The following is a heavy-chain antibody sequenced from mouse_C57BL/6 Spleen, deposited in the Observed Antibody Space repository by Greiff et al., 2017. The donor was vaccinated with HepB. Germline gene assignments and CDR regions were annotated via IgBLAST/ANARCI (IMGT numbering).Heavy chain of an antibody. CDR2: INYDGSST. CDR1: GFTFSDYY. Sequence: EVQRVESEGGLVQPGSSMKLSCTASGFTFSDYYMAWVRQVPEKGLEWVANINYDGSSTYYLDSLKSRFIISRDNAKNILYLQMSSLKSEDTATYYCAREGGYYGSSYGYFDVWGTGTTVTVSS. CDR3: AREGGYYGSSYGYFDV. D-gene: IGHD1-1*01. J-gene: IGHJ1*03. V-gene: IGHV5-16*01.